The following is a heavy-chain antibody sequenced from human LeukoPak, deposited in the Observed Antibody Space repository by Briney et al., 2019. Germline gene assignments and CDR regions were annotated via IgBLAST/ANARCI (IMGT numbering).Heavy chain of an antibody. J-gene: IGHJ4*02. Sequence: GGSLRLSCAASGFTFTNYWMHWVRQIPGKGLVWVTHINNDGTNTFYADSVRGRFTISRDNVRNTVYLQMNSLRAEDTALYYCARDGSYDYWGQGTLVIVSS. CDR3: ARDGSYDY. V-gene: IGHV3-74*01. CDR1: GFTFTNYW. CDR2: INNDGTNT.